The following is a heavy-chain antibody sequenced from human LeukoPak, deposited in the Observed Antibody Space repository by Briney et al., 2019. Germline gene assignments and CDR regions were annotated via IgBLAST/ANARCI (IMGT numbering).Heavy chain of an antibody. V-gene: IGHV1-2*02. D-gene: IGHD4-17*01. CDR2: INPNSGGT. CDR1: GYTFTGYY. Sequence: ASVKVSCKASGYTFTGYYMHWVRQAPGQGLEWMGWINPNSGGTNYAQKFQGRVTITADKSTSTAYMELSSLRSEDTAVYYCAREFKAPYGEGYYYYYYYMDVWGKGTTVTVSS. J-gene: IGHJ6*03. CDR3: AREFKAPYGEGYYYYYYYMDV.